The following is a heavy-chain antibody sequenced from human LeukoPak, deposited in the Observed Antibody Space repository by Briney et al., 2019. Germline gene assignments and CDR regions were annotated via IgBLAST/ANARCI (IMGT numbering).Heavy chain of an antibody. CDR3: ARDKGSAVGGLDY. CDR2: IIPIFGTA. J-gene: IGHJ4*02. D-gene: IGHD3-10*01. V-gene: IGHV1-69*13. CDR1: GGTFSSYA. Sequence: SVKVSCKASGGTFSSYAISWVRQAPGQGLEWMGGIIPIFGTANYAQKFQGRVTIIADESTSTAYMELSSLRSEDTAVYYCARDKGSAVGGLDYWGQGTLVTVSS.